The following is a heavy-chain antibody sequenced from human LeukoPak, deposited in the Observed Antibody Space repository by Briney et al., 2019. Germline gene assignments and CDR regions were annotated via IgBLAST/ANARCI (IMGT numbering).Heavy chain of an antibody. CDR2: MNPNSGNT. D-gene: IGHD1-26*01. CDR3: ARVLVGRQGFDP. V-gene: IGHV1-8*01. J-gene: IGHJ5*02. CDR1: GYTFTSYD. Sequence: GASVKVPCKASGYTFTSYDINWVRQATGQGLEWMGWMNPNSGNTGYAQKFQGRVTMTRNTSISTAYMELSSLRSEDTAVYYCARVLVGRQGFDPWGQGTLVTLSS.